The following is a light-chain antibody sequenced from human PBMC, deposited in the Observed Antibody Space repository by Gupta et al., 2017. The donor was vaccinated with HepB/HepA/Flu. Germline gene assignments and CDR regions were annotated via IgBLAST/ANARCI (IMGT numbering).Light chain of an antibody. CDR2: AAS. CDR3: QHVNNCPRT. V-gene: IGKV1-9*01. J-gene: IGKJ1*01. Sequence: DIQLTQSPSFLSASVGDRVTITCRASQGIGSYLAWYQQRPGKALNLLIYAASTVQSGVPSRFSGSGSGTEFILSISSRQPEDFATYYCQHVNNCPRTFGQGTKVEIK. CDR1: QGIGSY.